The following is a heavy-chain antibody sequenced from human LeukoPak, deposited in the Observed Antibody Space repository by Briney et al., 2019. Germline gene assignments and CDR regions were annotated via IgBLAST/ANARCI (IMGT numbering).Heavy chain of an antibody. Sequence: PVKVSCKASGGTFSSYAISWVRQAPGQGLEWMGRIIPIFGTANYAQKFQGRVTITTDESTSTAYMELSSLRSEDTAVYYCARAEQNYYYDSSGYYYYWGQGTLVTVSS. CDR1: GGTFSSYA. CDR3: ARAEQNYYYDSSGYYYY. V-gene: IGHV1-69*05. J-gene: IGHJ4*02. D-gene: IGHD3-22*01. CDR2: IIPIFGTA.